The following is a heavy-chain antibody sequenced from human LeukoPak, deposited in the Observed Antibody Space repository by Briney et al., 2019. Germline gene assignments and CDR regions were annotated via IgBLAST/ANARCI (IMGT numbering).Heavy chain of an antibody. J-gene: IGHJ4*02. CDR1: GYTFTGYY. D-gene: IGHD6-19*01. V-gene: IGHV1-2*02. CDR3: ASFSSGVPRRFDY. CDR2: INPNSGGT. Sequence: ASVKVSCKASGYTFTGYYMHWVRQAPGQGLEWMGWINPNSGGTNYAQKFQGRVTMTRDTSVSTAYMELSRLRSDDTAVYYCASFSSGVPRRFDYWGQGTLVTVSS.